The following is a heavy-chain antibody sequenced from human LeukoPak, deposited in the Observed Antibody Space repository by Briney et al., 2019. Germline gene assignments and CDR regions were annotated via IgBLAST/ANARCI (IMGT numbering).Heavy chain of an antibody. J-gene: IGHJ4*02. D-gene: IGHD6-6*01. CDR1: GFPFSSYA. CDR2: ISGDGATT. V-gene: IGHV3-23*01. CDR3: AKAEPWQLVPVC. Sequence: GGSLRLSCAASGFPFSSYAMTWVRQAPGKGLEWVSSISGDGATTYHADSVKGRCTISRDNSKNTLYLQINSLGDEDPAVYYCAKAEPWQLVPVCWGQGTLVAVCS.